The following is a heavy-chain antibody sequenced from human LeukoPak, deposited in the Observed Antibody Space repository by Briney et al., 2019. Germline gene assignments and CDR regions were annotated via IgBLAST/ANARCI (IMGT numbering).Heavy chain of an antibody. Sequence: PGGSLRLSCAASRFTFIGYTMNWIRQAPGKGLEWVSSISGRSTYIYYADSVKGRFTISRDNAKNSLYLQMNSLRAEDTAVYYCAREESGSSGWCDYWGQGTLVTVSS. J-gene: IGHJ4*02. CDR2: ISGRSTYI. D-gene: IGHD6-19*01. CDR1: RFTFIGYT. CDR3: AREESGSSGWCDY. V-gene: IGHV3-21*01.